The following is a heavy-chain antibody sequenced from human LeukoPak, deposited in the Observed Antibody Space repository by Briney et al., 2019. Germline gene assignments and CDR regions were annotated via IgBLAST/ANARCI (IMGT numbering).Heavy chain of an antibody. CDR3: ARESRAAAGPSYYYYYYMDV. J-gene: IGHJ6*03. Sequence: PSETLSLTCTVSGGSISSYYWSWIRQPPGKGLEWIGYIYYSGSTNYNPSLQSRVTISVDTSKNQFSLKLSSVTAADTAVYYCARESRAAAGPSYYYYYYMDVWGKGTTVTVSS. V-gene: IGHV4-59*01. CDR1: GGSISSYY. CDR2: IYYSGST. D-gene: IGHD6-13*01.